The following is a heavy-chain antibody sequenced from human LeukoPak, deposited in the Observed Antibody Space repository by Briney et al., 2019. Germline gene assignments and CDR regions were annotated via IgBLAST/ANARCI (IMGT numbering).Heavy chain of an antibody. CDR2: MSSDGNAM. CDR1: GFTFSSYA. D-gene: IGHD3-22*01. V-gene: IGHV3-30-3*01. CDR3: VRESEYYFDHSASFDY. Sequence: GGSLRLSCAASGFTFSSYAMSWVRQAPGKGLEWVAVMSSDGNAMFYADSVKGRFTISRDNSKNTLYLQMNSLRAEDTAVYYCVRESEYYFDHSASFDYWGQGTLDTVSS. J-gene: IGHJ4*02.